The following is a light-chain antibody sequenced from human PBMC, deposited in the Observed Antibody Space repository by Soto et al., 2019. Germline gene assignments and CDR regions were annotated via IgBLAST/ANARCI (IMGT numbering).Light chain of an antibody. V-gene: IGLV2-14*01. CDR2: DVN. Sequence: QSALTQPASVSASPGQSITISCTGTSSDVGGYNYVSWYQQHPGKAPKLMIYDVNDRPSGISNRFSGSKSGNTASLTISGLKAADEADYYCSSYTRSNPLWLFGGGTKLTVL. CDR1: SSDVGGYNY. J-gene: IGLJ3*02. CDR3: SSYTRSNPLWL.